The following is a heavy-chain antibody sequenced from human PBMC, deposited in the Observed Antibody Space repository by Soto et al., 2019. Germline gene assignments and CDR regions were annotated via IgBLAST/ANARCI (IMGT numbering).Heavy chain of an antibody. CDR1: GYSFTSYW. V-gene: IGHV5-10-1*01. Sequence: PGESLKISCKGSGYSFTSYWISWVRQMPGKGLEWMGRIDPSDSYTNYSPSSQGHVTISADKSISTAYLQWSSLKASDTAMYYCARHDSSGYNAFDIWGQGTMVTVSS. D-gene: IGHD3-22*01. J-gene: IGHJ3*02. CDR2: IDPSDSYT. CDR3: ARHDSSGYNAFDI.